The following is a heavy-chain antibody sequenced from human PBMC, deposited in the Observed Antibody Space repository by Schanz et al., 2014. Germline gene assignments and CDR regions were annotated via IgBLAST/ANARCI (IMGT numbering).Heavy chain of an antibody. CDR3: ARIGGSVFDY. V-gene: IGHV3-23*01. CDR1: GFTFRGYA. J-gene: IGHJ4*02. D-gene: IGHD3-10*01. CDR2: ISGTGGDDT. Sequence: EVQLLESGGGLVQPGGSLRLSCAASGFTFRGYAMSWVRQAPGKGLLWVSSISGTGGDDTYYADSVKGRFTISRDNSKNTLFLQMNSLRAEDTAVYYCARIGGSVFDYWAQGTLVTVSS.